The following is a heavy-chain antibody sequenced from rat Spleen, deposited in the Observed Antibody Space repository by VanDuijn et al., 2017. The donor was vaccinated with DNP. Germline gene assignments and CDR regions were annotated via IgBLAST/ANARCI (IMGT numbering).Heavy chain of an antibody. CDR1: GFTFNNSW. V-gene: IGHV5-31*01. J-gene: IGHJ2*01. D-gene: IGHD4-3*01. CDR3: ARWNSGHFDY. CDR2: ITSSGGIT. Sequence: EVPLVESGGDLVQPGRSLKLSCVASGFTFNNSWMTWIRQVPGKGLEWVASITSSGGITYYPDSVKGRFTISRDDAKNTLYLQMNSLRSEDMATYYCARWNSGHFDYWGQGVMVSVSS.